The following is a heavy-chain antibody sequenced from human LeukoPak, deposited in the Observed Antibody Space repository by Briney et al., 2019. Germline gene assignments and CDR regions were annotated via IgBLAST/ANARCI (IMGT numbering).Heavy chain of an antibody. J-gene: IGHJ4*02. CDR3: ARSPRIAVAGYDY. CDR2: ISSSGSTI. V-gene: IGHV3-48*03. Sequence: GGSLRLSCAASGFTFSSYEMNWVRQAPGKGLEWVSYISSSGSTIYCADSVKGRFTISRDNAKNSLYLQMNSLRAEDTAVYYCARSPRIAVAGYDYWGQGTLVTVSS. D-gene: IGHD6-19*01. CDR1: GFTFSSYE.